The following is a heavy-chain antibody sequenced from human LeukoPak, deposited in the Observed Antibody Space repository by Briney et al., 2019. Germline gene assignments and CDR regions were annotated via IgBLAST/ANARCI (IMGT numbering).Heavy chain of an antibody. CDR2: IYYSGST. D-gene: IGHD6-13*01. Sequence: TSETLSLTCTVSGGSIGNYYWSWIRQPPGKGLEWIGYIYYSGSTNYNPSLKSRVTISVDTSKNQFSLKLSSVTAADTAVYYCARHVGGYSSSWIKPTGYFDYWGQGTLVTVSS. CDR1: GGSIGNYY. CDR3: ARHVGGYSSSWIKPTGYFDY. J-gene: IGHJ4*02. V-gene: IGHV4-59*08.